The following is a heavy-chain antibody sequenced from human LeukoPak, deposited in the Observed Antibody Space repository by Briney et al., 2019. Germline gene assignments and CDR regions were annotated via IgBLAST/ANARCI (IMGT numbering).Heavy chain of an antibody. CDR1: VYTFTSYG. CDR2: IISIFGTA. Sequence: VKISSKTSVYTFTSYGISGGRHTPREGLEWIGGIISIFGTANYATKYKSRVTITADESTRTANMEASSLRSGDTAVYYCAKSYYDFGSGSLDYWGQGTLVTVSS. V-gene: IGHV1-69*13. D-gene: IGHD3-3*01. CDR3: AKSYYDFGSGSLDY. J-gene: IGHJ4*02.